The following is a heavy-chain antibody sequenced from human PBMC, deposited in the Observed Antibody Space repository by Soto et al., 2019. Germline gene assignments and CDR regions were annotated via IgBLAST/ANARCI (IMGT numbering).Heavy chain of an antibody. CDR2: ISYDGSNK. V-gene: IGHV3-30*18. CDR1: GFTFSSYG. Sequence: PGGSLRLSCAASGFTFSSYGMHWVRQAPGKGLEWVAVISYDGSNKYYADSVKGRFTISRDNSKNTLYLQMNSLRAEDTAVYYCAKDNEYSSLIGLDYWRQRTLVTVSS. J-gene: IGHJ4*02. D-gene: IGHD6-6*01. CDR3: AKDNEYSSLIGLDY.